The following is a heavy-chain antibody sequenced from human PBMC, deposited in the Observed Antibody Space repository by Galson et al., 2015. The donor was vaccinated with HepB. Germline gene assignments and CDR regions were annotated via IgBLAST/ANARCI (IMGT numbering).Heavy chain of an antibody. V-gene: IGHV3-53*04. CDR2: IYSGTST. J-gene: IGHJ4*02. Sequence: SLRLSCAASGFTVSSNYMRWVRQAPGKGLEWVSIIYSGTSTYYADSVRGRITISRHNFKNTLYLQMNSLRAEDTAVYYCARGPRYYYDSSGPGYFDYWGQGTLVTVSS. CDR3: ARGPRYYYDSSGPGYFDY. CDR1: GFTVSSNY. D-gene: IGHD3-22*01.